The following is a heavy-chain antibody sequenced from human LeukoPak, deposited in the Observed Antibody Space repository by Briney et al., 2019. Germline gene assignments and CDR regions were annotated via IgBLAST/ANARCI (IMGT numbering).Heavy chain of an antibody. CDR2: INPSGGST. V-gene: IGHV1-46*01. CDR3: ARDLYPAEYSSSYIDY. Sequence: ASVKVSCTASGYTFTSYYMHWVRQAPGQGLEWMGIINPSGGSTSYAQKFQGRVTMTRGTSTSTVYMELSSLRSEDTAVYYCARDLYPAEYSSSYIDYWGQGTLVTVSS. CDR1: GYTFTSYY. D-gene: IGHD6-6*01. J-gene: IGHJ4*02.